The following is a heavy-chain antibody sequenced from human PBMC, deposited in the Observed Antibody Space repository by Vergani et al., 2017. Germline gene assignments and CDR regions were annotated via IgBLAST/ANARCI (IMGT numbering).Heavy chain of an antibody. CDR2: IYYSGST. V-gene: IGHV4-39*07. D-gene: IGHD1-26*01. CDR3: AVGVGAGEYFQH. Sequence: QLQLQESGPGLVKPSETLSLTCTVSGGSISSSSYYWGWIRQPPGKGLEWIGSIYYSGSTYYNPSLKSRVTISVDTSKNQFSLKLSSVTAADTAVYYCAVGVGAGEYFQHWGQGTLVTVSS. CDR1: GGSISSSSYY. J-gene: IGHJ1*01.